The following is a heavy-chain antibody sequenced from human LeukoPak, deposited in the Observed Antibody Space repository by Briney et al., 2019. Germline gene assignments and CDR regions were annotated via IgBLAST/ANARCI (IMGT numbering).Heavy chain of an antibody. CDR2: IKQDGRER. Sequence: GGSLRLSCVASGFTLSSFWMSWVRQTPGKGLEWVANIKQDGRERYYVDSVKGRFTISRDNAKNSLYLQMNSLRAEDTAVYYCADEGYSGYDPHYWGQGTLVTVSS. D-gene: IGHD5-12*01. J-gene: IGHJ4*02. CDR1: GFTLSSFW. CDR3: ADEGYSGYDPHY. V-gene: IGHV3-7*01.